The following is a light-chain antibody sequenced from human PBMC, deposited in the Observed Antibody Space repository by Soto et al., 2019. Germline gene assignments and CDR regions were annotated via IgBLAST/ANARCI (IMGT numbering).Light chain of an antibody. V-gene: IGKV1-39*01. Sequence: DIQMTQSPSSLSASVGDRVTIACRASQNIRTYLNWYHQNPGKAPKLLIYAASNLHSGVPSRFSGSGSGTDFTLNISSLQPEDFATYYCQQAYSKNTFGGGTKVEIK. CDR2: AAS. CDR1: QNIRTY. J-gene: IGKJ4*01. CDR3: QQAYSKNT.